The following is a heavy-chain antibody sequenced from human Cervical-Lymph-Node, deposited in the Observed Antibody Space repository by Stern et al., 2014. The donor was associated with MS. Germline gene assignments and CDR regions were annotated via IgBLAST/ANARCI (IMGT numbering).Heavy chain of an antibody. D-gene: IGHD1-1*01. V-gene: IGHV5-51*01. J-gene: IGHJ4*02. CDR1: GYTFTSYW. CDR3: ARQRHFDT. CDR2: IYPDDSHT. Sequence: VQLEQSGAEVKKPGASLKISCKGSGYTFTSYWIGWVRQTPGKGLEWLGIIYPDDSHTSYSPFFQGQVTFSADKSISTAYLQWSSLKASDTAMYYCARQRHFDTWGQGTLVTVSS.